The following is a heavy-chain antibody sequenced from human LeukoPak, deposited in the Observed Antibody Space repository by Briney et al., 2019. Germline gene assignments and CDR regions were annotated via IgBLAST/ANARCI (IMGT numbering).Heavy chain of an antibody. CDR2: INPNSGGT. J-gene: IGHJ4*02. CDR3: ARDAGYSGHDFDY. Sequence: ASVKVSCKASGYTFTGYYMHWVRQAPGQGLEWMGRINPNSGGTNYAQKFQGRVTMTRDTSISTAYMELSRLRSDDTAVYYCARDAGYSGHDFDYWGQGTLVTVSS. V-gene: IGHV1-2*06. CDR1: GYTFTGYY. D-gene: IGHD5-12*01.